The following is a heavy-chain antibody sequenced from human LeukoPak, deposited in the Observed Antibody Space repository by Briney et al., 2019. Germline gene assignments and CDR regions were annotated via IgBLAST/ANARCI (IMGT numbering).Heavy chain of an antibody. CDR1: GFTFSNAW. CDR3: VNTHGSGSYNN. CDR2: IKSKTDGGTI. Sequence: GGSLRLSCAASGFTFSNAWMSGVRQAPGKGLEWVGRIKSKTDGGTIDYAAPVKGRFTISRDDSKNTLYLQMNSLKTEDTAVYYCVNTHGSGSYNNWGQGTLVTVSS. J-gene: IGHJ4*02. V-gene: IGHV3-15*01. D-gene: IGHD3-10*01.